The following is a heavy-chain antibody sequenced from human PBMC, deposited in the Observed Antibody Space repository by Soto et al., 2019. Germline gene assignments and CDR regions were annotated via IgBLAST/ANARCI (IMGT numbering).Heavy chain of an antibody. Sequence: QVQLVESGGGVVQPGRSLRLSCAASGFTFSSYGMHWVRQAPGKGLEWVAVISYDGSNKYYADSVKGRFTISRDNSKNTLYLQMNSLRAEDTAVYYCAKDRSLLPAYWSGGSCYGPFDPWGQGTLVTVSS. J-gene: IGHJ5*02. CDR3: AKDRSLLPAYWSGGSCYGPFDP. CDR1: GFTFSSYG. D-gene: IGHD2-15*01. V-gene: IGHV3-30*18. CDR2: ISYDGSNK.